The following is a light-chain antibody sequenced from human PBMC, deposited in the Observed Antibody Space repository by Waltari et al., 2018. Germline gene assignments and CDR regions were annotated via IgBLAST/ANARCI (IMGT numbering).Light chain of an antibody. Sequence: QSVLTQPPSASGTPGQRVTISCSGGRSNLGTNYVFWYQQLPGTAPKLLVYRIYQRPSGVPDRFSGSKSGASASLAISGLRSEDEADYYCAAWDDSLSGWVFGGGTKLTVL. CDR3: AAWDDSLSGWV. CDR1: RSNLGTNY. CDR2: RIY. V-gene: IGLV1-47*01. J-gene: IGLJ3*02.